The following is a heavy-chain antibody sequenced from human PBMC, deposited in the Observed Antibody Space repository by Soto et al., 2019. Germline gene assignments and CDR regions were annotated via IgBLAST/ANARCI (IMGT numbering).Heavy chain of an antibody. Sequence: ASVKVSCKASGGTFSSYTISWVRQAPGQGLEWMGRIIPILGIANYAQKFQGRVTITADKSTSTAYMELSSLRSEDTAVYYCARGEYCSSTSCYSGNFDYWGQGTLVTVSS. CDR2: IIPILGIA. CDR1: GGTFSSYT. D-gene: IGHD2-2*01. J-gene: IGHJ4*02. V-gene: IGHV1-69*02. CDR3: ARGEYCSSTSCYSGNFDY.